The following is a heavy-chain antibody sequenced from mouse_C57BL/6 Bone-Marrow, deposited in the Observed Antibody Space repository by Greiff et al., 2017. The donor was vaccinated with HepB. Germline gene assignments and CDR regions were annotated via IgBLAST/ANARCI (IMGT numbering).Heavy chain of an antibody. Sequence: EVKLMESGGDLVKPGGSLKLSCAASGFTFSSYGMSWVRQTPDKRLEWVATISSGGSYTYYPDSVKGRFTISRDNAKNTLYLQMSSRKSEDTAMYYCARHQGYGSRWFAYWGQGTLVTVSA. CDR2: ISSGGSYT. V-gene: IGHV5-6*01. CDR3: ARHQGYGSRWFAY. J-gene: IGHJ3*01. D-gene: IGHD1-1*01. CDR1: GFTFSSYG.